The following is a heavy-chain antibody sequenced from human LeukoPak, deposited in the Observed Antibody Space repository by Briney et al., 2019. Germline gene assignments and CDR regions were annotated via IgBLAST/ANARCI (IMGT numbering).Heavy chain of an antibody. Sequence: PGGSLRLSCAASGFTFSSYEMNWVRQAPGKGLEWVANIKQDGSEKYYVDSVKGRFTISRDNAKNTLYLQMNSLRAEDTAVYYCARGPYSYDAFDIWGQGTMVAVSS. D-gene: IGHD5-18*01. V-gene: IGHV3-7*01. CDR2: IKQDGSEK. CDR3: ARGPYSYDAFDI. J-gene: IGHJ3*02. CDR1: GFTFSSYE.